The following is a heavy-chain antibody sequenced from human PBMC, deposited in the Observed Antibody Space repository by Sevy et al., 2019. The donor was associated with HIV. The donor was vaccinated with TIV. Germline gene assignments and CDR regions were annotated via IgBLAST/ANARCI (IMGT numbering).Heavy chain of an antibody. Sequence: GGSLRLSCAASGFSFSDAWMSWVRQTPGEGLEWVGRIKSRSDGGTTDFAAPVKGRFTISRDDSRNTLYLQMNSLKTEDTAVYYCATLGDSSRSWYFYGMDVWGQGTTVTVSS. J-gene: IGHJ6*02. D-gene: IGHD6-19*01. CDR1: GFSFSDAW. V-gene: IGHV3-15*01. CDR3: ATLGDSSRSWYFYGMDV. CDR2: IKSRSDGGTT.